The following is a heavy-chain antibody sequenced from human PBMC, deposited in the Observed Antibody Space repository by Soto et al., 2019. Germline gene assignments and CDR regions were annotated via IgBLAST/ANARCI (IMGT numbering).Heavy chain of an antibody. Sequence: EVKLLESGGGLVQPGGSLRLSCVASGFTYSSYAMSWVRQAQGKGLEWVSTITGGADNTHYADSVKGRFTISRDNSKNTLSLQMNSLRVEDTAVYHCAKGRIAVAAPYNWFDPWGQGTLVTVSS. CDR1: GFTYSSYA. CDR2: ITGGADNT. CDR3: AKGRIAVAAPYNWFDP. V-gene: IGHV3-23*01. J-gene: IGHJ5*02. D-gene: IGHD6-19*01.